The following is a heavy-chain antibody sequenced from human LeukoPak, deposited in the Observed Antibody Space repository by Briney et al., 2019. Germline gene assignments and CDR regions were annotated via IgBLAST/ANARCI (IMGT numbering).Heavy chain of an antibody. Sequence: GGSLRLSRAASGFTFSNAWMNWVRQAPGKGLEWVGRIKSKTDGGTTDYAAPVKGRFTISRDDSENTLYLQMNSLKTEDTAVYYCTTDLVLVVVVAATRDYWGQGTLVTVSS. CDR2: IKSKTDGGTT. CDR1: GFTFSNAW. V-gene: IGHV3-15*07. D-gene: IGHD2-15*01. CDR3: TTDLVLVVVVAATRDY. J-gene: IGHJ4*02.